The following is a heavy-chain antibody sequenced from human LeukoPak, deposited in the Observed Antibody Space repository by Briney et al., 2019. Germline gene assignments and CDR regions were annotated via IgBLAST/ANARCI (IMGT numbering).Heavy chain of an antibody. CDR2: INPSGGST. V-gene: IGHV1-46*01. Sequence: GASVKVSCKASGYTFTSYYMHWVRQAPGQGLEWMGIINPSGGSTSYAQKFQGRVTMTRDTSTSTVYMELSSLRSEDTAVYCCARERRNSSSWYLTDDIWGQGTMVTVSS. CDR1: GYTFTSYY. D-gene: IGHD6-13*01. J-gene: IGHJ3*02. CDR3: ARERRNSSSWYLTDDI.